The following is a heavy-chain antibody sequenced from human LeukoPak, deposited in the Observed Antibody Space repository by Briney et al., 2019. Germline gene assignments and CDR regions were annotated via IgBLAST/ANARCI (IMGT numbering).Heavy chain of an antibody. J-gene: IGHJ4*02. CDR3: ARGGGWLQSFDY. Sequence: GSLRLSCAASGFTFSSYWMSWVRQAPGKGLEWIGEINHSGSTNYNPSLKSRVTISVDTSKNQFSLKMSSVTAADTAVYYCARGGGWLQSFDYWGQGTLVTVSS. CDR2: INHSGST. D-gene: IGHD5-24*01. V-gene: IGHV4-34*01. CDR1: GFTFSSYW.